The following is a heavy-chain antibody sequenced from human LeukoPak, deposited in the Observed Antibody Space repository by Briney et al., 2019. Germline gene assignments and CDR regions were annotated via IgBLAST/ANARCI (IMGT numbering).Heavy chain of an antibody. CDR3: AKGGGIAVAGTDSYGY. CDR2: ISGSGGST. CDR1: GFTFSSYA. D-gene: IGHD6-19*01. V-gene: IGHV3-23*01. Sequence: GGSLRLSCAASGFTFSSYAMSWVRQAPGKGLEWVSAISGSGGSTYYADSVKGRFTISRDNSKNTLYLQMNSLRAEDTAVYYCAKGGGIAVAGTDSYGYWGQRTLVTVSS. J-gene: IGHJ4*02.